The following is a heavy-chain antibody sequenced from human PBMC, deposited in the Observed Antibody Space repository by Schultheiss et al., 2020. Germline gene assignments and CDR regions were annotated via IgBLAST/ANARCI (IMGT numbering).Heavy chain of an antibody. Sequence: GGSLRLSCAASGFTFSSYAMSWVRQAPGKGLEWVSGISWNSGSIGYADSVKGRFTISRDNAKNTLYLQMNSLRAEDTAVYYCASHEVGIVAGYGMDVWGQGTTVTVSS. CDR1: GFTFSSYA. CDR2: ISWNSGSI. J-gene: IGHJ6*02. V-gene: IGHV3-9*01. CDR3: ASHEVGIVAGYGMDV. D-gene: IGHD5-12*01.